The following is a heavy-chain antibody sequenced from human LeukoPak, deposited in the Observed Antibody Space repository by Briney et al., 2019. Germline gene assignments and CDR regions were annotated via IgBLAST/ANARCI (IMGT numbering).Heavy chain of an antibody. J-gene: IGHJ6*03. V-gene: IGHV3-74*01. CDR1: GFTFSSYW. CDR2: INSDGSST. D-gene: IGHD3-16*01. Sequence: AGGSLRLSCAASGFTFSSYWMHWVRQAPGKGLVWVSRINSDGSSTSYADSVKGRFTISRDNAKNTLFLQMNSLRDEDTAVYYCAKDRGSHYYYYMDVWAKGTTVTVSS. CDR3: AKDRGSHYYYYMDV.